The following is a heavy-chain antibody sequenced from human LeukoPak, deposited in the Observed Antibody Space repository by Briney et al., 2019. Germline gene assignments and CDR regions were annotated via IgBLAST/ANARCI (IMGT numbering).Heavy chain of an antibody. CDR1: GFTFSSYG. V-gene: IGHV3-30*03. D-gene: IGHD6-25*01. CDR2: ISYDGSNT. J-gene: IGHJ4*02. CDR3: APDLRGSASSLDD. Sequence: GGSLRLSCAASGFTFSSYGMHWVRQAPGKGLEWVAVISYDGSNTYYADSVKGRFTISRDNSKNTLSLQMNSLRAEDTAVYYCAPDLRGSASSLDDWGQGTLVTVSS.